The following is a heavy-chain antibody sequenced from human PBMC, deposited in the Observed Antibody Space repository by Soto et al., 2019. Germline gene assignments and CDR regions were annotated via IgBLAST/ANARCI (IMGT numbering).Heavy chain of an antibody. CDR1: GFTFSSYA. J-gene: IGHJ4*02. Sequence: GESLRLSCAASGFTFSSYAMSWVRQAPGKGLEWVSAFSGSGGSTYYAGSLKGRFTISRYNSKNTLYLQMNSLRAEDTAVYYCAKGAHPLTTVTPSDYWGQGTLVTVSS. CDR3: AKGAHPLTTVTPSDY. V-gene: IGHV3-23*01. D-gene: IGHD4-4*01. CDR2: FSGSGGST.